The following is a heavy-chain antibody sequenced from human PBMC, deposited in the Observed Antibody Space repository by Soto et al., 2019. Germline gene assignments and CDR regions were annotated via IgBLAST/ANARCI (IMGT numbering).Heavy chain of an antibody. V-gene: IGHV1-46*01. D-gene: IGHD5-12*01. CDR3: AREGLDGCYEGLYYGFDV. Sequence: QVPLVQSGAEVKKPGASVKVSCKASGYTFTGYYMHWVRQAPGQGLEWMGIINPSGGSTSYAQKFQGRVTMTRDRSTSTVYMELGGLRSEDTAVYCCAREGLDGCYEGLYYGFDVWGQGTTVTVSS. CDR1: GYTFTGYY. J-gene: IGHJ6*02. CDR2: INPSGGST.